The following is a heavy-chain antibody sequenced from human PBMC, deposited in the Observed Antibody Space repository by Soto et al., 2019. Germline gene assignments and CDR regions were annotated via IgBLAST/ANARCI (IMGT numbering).Heavy chain of an antibody. CDR3: AKDPSTGTPDC. CDR2: IHPSGGST. Sequence: PGGSLRLSCVAAGFQFSGKGMSWARQAPGKGLQWVATIHPSGGSTHYAESVRGRFTISRDNSRDTLYLQMNSLRAEDTAVYYCAKDPSTGTPDCWGQGTLVTVSS. D-gene: IGHD3-9*01. J-gene: IGHJ4*02. V-gene: IGHV3-23*01. CDR1: GFQFSGKG.